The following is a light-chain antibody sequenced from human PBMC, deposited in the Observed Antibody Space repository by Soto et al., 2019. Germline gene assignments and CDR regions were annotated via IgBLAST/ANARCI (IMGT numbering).Light chain of an antibody. V-gene: IGKV1-39*01. CDR1: QSISTF. CDR2: VAS. J-gene: IGKJ1*01. CDR3: QQSYTTPRT. Sequence: DIQMTQSPSSLSASVGDRVSVTCRASQSISTFLNWYQQRPGEAPKLLIYVASSLQSGVPSRFSGSGSGADFTLTIGSLQPEDFATYYCQQSYTTPRTFGQGTKVEVK.